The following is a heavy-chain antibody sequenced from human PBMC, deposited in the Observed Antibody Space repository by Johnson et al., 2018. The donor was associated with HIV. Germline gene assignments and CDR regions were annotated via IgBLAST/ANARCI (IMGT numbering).Heavy chain of an antibody. CDR2: IKQDGSEK. J-gene: IGHJ3*02. V-gene: IGHV3-7*01. CDR1: GFTFSSYW. Sequence: VQLVESGGGLVQPGGSLRLSCAASGFTFSSYWMSWVRQAPGKGLEWVANIKQDGSEKYYVDSVKGRFTISRDNAKNSLYLQMNSLRADDTAVYYCARVVVWIVVAHAFDIWGQGTMVTVSS. CDR3: ARVVVWIVVAHAFDI. D-gene: IGHD3-22*01.